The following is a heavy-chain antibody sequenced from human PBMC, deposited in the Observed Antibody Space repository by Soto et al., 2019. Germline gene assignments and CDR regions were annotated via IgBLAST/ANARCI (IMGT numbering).Heavy chain of an antibody. CDR2: ISWNSGSI. D-gene: IGHD5-18*01. CDR3: AKDMVDTAMAYLDY. J-gene: IGHJ4*02. CDR1: GFTFDDYA. Sequence: GGSLRLSCAASGFTFDDYAMHWVRQAPGKGLEWVSGISWNSGSIGYADSVKGRFTISRDNAKNSLYLQMNSLRAEDTALYYRAKDMVDTAMAYLDYWGQGTLVTVSS. V-gene: IGHV3-9*01.